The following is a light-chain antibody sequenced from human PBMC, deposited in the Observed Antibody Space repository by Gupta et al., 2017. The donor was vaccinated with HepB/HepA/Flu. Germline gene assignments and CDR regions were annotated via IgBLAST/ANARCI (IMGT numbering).Light chain of an antibody. Sequence: DIQMTQSPSSLSASVGVRVTITCRASQSVSSYLHWYQQKPGKAPKLLIYAASSLPSGVPSRFSGSGSGTDFTLTISSLQPENFAAYYCQQSYSTPQTFGQGTKVEIK. V-gene: IGKV1-39*01. CDR2: AAS. CDR1: QSVSSY. J-gene: IGKJ1*01. CDR3: QQSYSTPQT.